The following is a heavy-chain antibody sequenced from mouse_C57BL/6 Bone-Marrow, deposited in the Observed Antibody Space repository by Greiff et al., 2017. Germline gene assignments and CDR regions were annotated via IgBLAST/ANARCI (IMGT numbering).Heavy chain of an antibody. D-gene: IGHD3-3*01. J-gene: IGHJ3*01. CDR1: GFSLTSYG. CDR3: ARKGRFAY. CDR2: IWSGGST. V-gene: IGHV2-2*01. Sequence: QVQLQQSGPGLVQPSQSLSITCTVSGFSLTSYGVHWVRQSPGKGLEWLGVIWSGGSTDYNAAFISRLSISKDNPKSQVFFKMKSLQADDTAIYYCARKGRFAYWGQGTLVTVSA.